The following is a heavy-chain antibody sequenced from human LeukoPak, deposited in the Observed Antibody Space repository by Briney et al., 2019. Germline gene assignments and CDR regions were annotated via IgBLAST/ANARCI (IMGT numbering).Heavy chain of an antibody. J-gene: IGHJ4*02. V-gene: IGHV3-23*01. Sequence: GGSLRLSCAASGFTFSSYAMSWVRQAPGKGLEWVSAISGSGGSTYDADSVKGRSTISRDNSKKTLYLQMNSLRGEDSAVYYCAKGVYYHDRSGYYSQVSYYFDYWGQGTLVTVSS. D-gene: IGHD3-22*01. CDR2: ISGSGGST. CDR1: GFTFSSYA. CDR3: AKGVYYHDRSGYYSQVSYYFDY.